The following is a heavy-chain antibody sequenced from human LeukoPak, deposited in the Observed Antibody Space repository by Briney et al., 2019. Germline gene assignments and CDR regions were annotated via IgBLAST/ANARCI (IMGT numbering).Heavy chain of an antibody. V-gene: IGHV3-21*01. D-gene: IGHD3-9*01. CDR2: ISSSSSYI. J-gene: IGHJ4*02. CDR1: GFTFSNYA. Sequence: SGGSLRLSCAASGFTFSNYAMTWVRQAPGKGLEWVSSISSSSSYIYYAESVKGRFTMSRDNAKNSLYLQMNSLRAEDTAVYYCARATTYDILTGYFDYWGQGTLVTVSS. CDR3: ARATTYDILTGYFDY.